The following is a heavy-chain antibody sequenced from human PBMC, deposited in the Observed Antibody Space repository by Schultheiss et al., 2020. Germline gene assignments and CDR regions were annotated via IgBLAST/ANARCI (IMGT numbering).Heavy chain of an antibody. CDR2: INYSGST. J-gene: IGHJ5*02. CDR3: ARAANRIPLNWFDP. CDR1: GGSFRGYY. Sequence: SETLSLTCAVYGGSFRGYYWSWIRQPPGKGLEWIGEINYSGSTNYNPSLKSRVTISVDTSKNQFSLKLRSVTAADTAVYYCARAANRIPLNWFDPWGQGTLVTVSS. D-gene: IGHD2-2*02. V-gene: IGHV4-34*01.